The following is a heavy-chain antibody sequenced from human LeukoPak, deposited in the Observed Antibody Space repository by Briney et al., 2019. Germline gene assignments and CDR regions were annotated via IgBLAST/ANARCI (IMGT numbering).Heavy chain of an antibody. V-gene: IGHV3-23*01. J-gene: IGHJ4*02. Sequence: GGSLRLSCAASGFTFSGYAMSWVRQAPGKGLEWVSAISGSGGSTYYADSVKGRFTISRDNSKNTLYLQMNSLRAEDTAVYYCATQPGIAAAGTYYWGQGTLVTVSS. CDR1: GFTFSGYA. D-gene: IGHD6-13*01. CDR3: ATQPGIAAAGTYY. CDR2: ISGSGGST.